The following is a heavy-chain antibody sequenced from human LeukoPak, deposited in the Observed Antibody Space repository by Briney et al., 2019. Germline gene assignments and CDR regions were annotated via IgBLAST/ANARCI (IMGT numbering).Heavy chain of an antibody. CDR3: ARDDDGSGHYDRFNY. D-gene: IGHD3-22*01. CDR1: GFIFSSYA. J-gene: IGHJ4*02. CDR2: ISSSGGIT. V-gene: IGHV3-23*01. Sequence: GGSLRLSCAASGFIFSSYALSWVRQAPGTGLEWVSIISSSGGITFYADSVKGRFTISRDNSKNTVYLQMNSLRAEDTAVYYCARDDDGSGHYDRFNYWGQGTLVTVSS.